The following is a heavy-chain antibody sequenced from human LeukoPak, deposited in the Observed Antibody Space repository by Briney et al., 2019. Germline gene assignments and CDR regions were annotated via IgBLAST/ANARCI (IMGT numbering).Heavy chain of an antibody. CDR1: GGSPSSYY. D-gene: IGHD3-16*01. V-gene: IGHV4-59*08. CDR2: IYYSGST. J-gene: IGHJ4*02. CDR3: ARHGGGHNLWYFDY. Sequence: SETLSLTCTVSGGSPSSYYWSWIRQPPGKGLEWIGYIYYSGSTNYNPSLKSRVTISVDTSKNQFSLKLSSVTAADTAVYYCARHGGGHNLWYFDYWGQGTLVTVSS.